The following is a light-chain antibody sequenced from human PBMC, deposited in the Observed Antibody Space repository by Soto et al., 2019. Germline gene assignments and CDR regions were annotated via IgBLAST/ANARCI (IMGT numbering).Light chain of an antibody. J-gene: IGKJ3*01. CDR2: YAS. V-gene: IGKV3-15*01. CDR1: ESVHRN. Sequence: EMVMTQSPATLSVSPGERVTLSCRASESVHRNLAWYQQKPGQGPSLLIYYASTRDTGVPDRFTGSGSGTEFNLTISSLQSEDSGVYHCQHYNNWPPTFGPGTKVEIK. CDR3: QHYNNWPPT.